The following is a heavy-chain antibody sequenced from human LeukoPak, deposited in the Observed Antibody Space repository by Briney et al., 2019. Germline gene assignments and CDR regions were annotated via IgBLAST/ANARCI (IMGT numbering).Heavy chain of an antibody. V-gene: IGHV4-34*01. CDR1: GGSISSYY. CDR3: ARGRWYYGSGSYYPIWFDY. D-gene: IGHD3-10*01. Sequence: SETLSLTCTVSGGSISSYYWSWIRQPPGKGLEWIGEINHSGSTNYNPSLKSRVTISVDTSKNQFSLKLSSVTAADTAVYYCARGRWYYGSGSYYPIWFDYWGQGTLVTVSS. J-gene: IGHJ4*02. CDR2: INHSGST.